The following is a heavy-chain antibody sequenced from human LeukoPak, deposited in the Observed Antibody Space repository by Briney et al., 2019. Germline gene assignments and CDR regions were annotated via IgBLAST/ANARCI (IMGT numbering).Heavy chain of an antibody. D-gene: IGHD6-19*01. CDR2: ISGSGGST. CDR3: AKEYSSGWYYFDY. Sequence: PGGSLRLSCAASGFTFSSYAMSWVRQAPGKGLEWVSGISGSGGSTYYADSVKGRFTISRDNSENTLYLQMTSLRAEDTAVYYCAKEYSSGWYYFDYWGQGTLVTVSS. V-gene: IGHV3-23*01. CDR1: GFTFSSYA. J-gene: IGHJ4*02.